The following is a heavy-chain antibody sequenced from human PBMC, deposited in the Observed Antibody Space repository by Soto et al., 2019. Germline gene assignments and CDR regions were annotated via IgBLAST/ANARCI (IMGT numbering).Heavy chain of an antibody. V-gene: IGHV1-2*04. D-gene: IGHD4-4*01. CDR1: GYTFTGYY. Sequence: QVQLVQSGAEVKKPGASVKVSCKASGYTFTGYYMHWVRQAPGQGLEWMGWINPNSGGTNYVQKFQGWVTMTRDTSISTAYMELSRLRSDDTAVYYCARGTTVTDPPSYNWFDPWGQGTLVTVSS. CDR3: ARGTTVTDPPSYNWFDP. J-gene: IGHJ5*02. CDR2: INPNSGGT.